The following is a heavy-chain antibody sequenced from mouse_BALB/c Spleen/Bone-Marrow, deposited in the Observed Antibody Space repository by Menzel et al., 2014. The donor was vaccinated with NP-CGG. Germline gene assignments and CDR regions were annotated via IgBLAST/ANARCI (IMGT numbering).Heavy chain of an antibody. CDR2: INPSTGYT. Sequence: QVQLQQSGAELAKPGASVKMSCKASGYTFTDYWMHWVKQRPGQGLEWLGYINPSTGYTEYNQKFKDKATLTADKSSSTAYMQLNSLTSEDSAVYYCARFYDGYCLPLDYWGQGTTLTVSP. D-gene: IGHD2-3*01. CDR1: GYTFTDYW. J-gene: IGHJ2*01. V-gene: IGHV1-7*01. CDR3: ARFYDGYCLPLDY.